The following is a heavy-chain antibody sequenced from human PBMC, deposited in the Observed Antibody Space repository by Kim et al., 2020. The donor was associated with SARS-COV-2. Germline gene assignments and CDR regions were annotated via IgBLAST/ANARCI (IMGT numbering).Heavy chain of an antibody. Sequence: SETLSLTCTASGDSLSSDYWSWNRQPAGKGLEWIGRIYTSGRTNYNPSLQSRVTMSVDMSKNQFSLKLSSLTASDTAVSSCACPLGHWGQGTLFTVSS. CDR2: IYTSGRT. D-gene: IGHD3-16*02. V-gene: IGHV4-4*07. J-gene: IGHJ1*01. CDR1: GDSLSSDY. CDR3: ACPLGH.